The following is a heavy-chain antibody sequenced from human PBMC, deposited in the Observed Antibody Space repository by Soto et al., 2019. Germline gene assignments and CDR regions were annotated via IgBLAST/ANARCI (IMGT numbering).Heavy chain of an antibody. J-gene: IGHJ5*02. CDR3: ARDRVVPAARGYWFDP. CDR2: ISAYNGNT. Sequence: GASVKVSCKASGYTFTSYAMHWVRQAPGQRLEWMGWISAYNGNTNHAQKLQGRVTMTTDTSTSTAYMELRSLRSDDTAVYYCARDRVVPAARGYWFDPWGQGTLVTVSS. V-gene: IGHV1-18*01. D-gene: IGHD2-2*01. CDR1: GYTFTSYA.